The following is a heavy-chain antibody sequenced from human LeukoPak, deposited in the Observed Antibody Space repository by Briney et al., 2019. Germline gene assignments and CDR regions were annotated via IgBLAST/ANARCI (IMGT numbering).Heavy chain of an antibody. CDR2: ISGSGAKA. V-gene: IGHV3-23*01. D-gene: IGHD3-10*01. Sequence: GGSLRLSCAAPKFTFSTSALSWVRQAPGRGLEWVSGISGSGAKAYYSDSVKGRFTISRDNSKSILYLQMDSLRVEDTALYYCAKDPMWFGEGDYKYYMDVWGKGTTVTVSS. J-gene: IGHJ6*03. CDR1: KFTFSTSA. CDR3: AKDPMWFGEGDYKYYMDV.